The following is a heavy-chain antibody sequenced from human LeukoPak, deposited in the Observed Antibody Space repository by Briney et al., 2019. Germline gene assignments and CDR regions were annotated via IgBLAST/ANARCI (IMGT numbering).Heavy chain of an antibody. J-gene: IGHJ5*02. CDR3: ARAQAGNYDWPLDL. CDR2: IIPFLDTS. CDR1: GGTFSKYA. V-gene: IGHV1-69*05. D-gene: IGHD5-12*01. Sequence: SVKVSCKASGGTFSKYALSWVRQAPGQGLEWMEAIIPFLDTSNYPPKFQDRVTITTGESTSTAYMDLSSLRSDDTAVYYCARAQAGNYDWPLDLWGQGTLVTVSS.